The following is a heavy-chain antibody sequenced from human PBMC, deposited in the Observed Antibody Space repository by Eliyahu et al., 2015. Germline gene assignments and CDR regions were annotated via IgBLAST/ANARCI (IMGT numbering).Heavy chain of an antibody. Sequence: QVQLVESGGGVVQPGGSLRLSCAASGFTFXSXXMXXXRXAPGKGLGWVAFIRYDGSNKYYADSVKGRFTISRDNSKNTLYLQMNSLRAEDTAVYYCAKDMKYQLLFDHNYSNYYYYGMDVWGQGTTVTVSS. V-gene: IGHV3-30*02. CDR2: IRYDGSNK. CDR3: AKDMKYQLLFDHNYSNYYYYGMDV. D-gene: IGHD2-2*01. J-gene: IGHJ6*02. CDR1: GFTFXSXX.